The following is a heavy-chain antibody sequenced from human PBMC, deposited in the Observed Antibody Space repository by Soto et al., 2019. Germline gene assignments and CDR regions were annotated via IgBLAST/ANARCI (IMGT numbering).Heavy chain of an antibody. J-gene: IGHJ3*02. CDR3: ARRHLVEDAFDI. Sequence: GESLKISCKGSGYSFTSYWIGWVRQMPGKGLEWMGVIYPGDSDTKYSPSFQGQVTISADKSIITAYLQWSSLKASDTAMYYCARRHLVEDAFDIWGQGTMVTVSS. V-gene: IGHV5-51*01. CDR1: GYSFTSYW. D-gene: IGHD6-6*01. CDR2: IYPGDSDT.